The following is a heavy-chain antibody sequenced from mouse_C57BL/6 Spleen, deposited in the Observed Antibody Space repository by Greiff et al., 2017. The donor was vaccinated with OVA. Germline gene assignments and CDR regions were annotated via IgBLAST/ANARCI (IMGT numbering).Heavy chain of an antibody. Sequence: EVQRVESGGGLVKPGGSLKLSCAASGFTFSDYGMHWVRQAPENGLEWVAYISSGSSTIYYADTVKGRFTIARDNAKNTLFLQMTSLRSEDTAMYYCARQGGQLRLWCAYWGQGTLVTVSA. CDR2: ISSGSSTI. D-gene: IGHD3-2*02. J-gene: IGHJ3*01. CDR3: ARQGGQLRLWCAY. CDR1: GFTFSDYG. V-gene: IGHV5-17*01.